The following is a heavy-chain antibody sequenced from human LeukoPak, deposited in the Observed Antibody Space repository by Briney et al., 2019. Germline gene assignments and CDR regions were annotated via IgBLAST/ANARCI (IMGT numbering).Heavy chain of an antibody. Sequence: ASVKVSCKASGYTFTDFGISWVRQAPGQGLEWMGWISAYNGDIKYAQKFQGRVTMTTDTSTSTAYMELRSRRSDDTAVFFCTRDLGTYTSYGSIFFDYWGQGTLVTVSS. CDR2: ISAYNGDI. V-gene: IGHV1-18*01. J-gene: IGHJ4*02. CDR1: GYTFTDFG. CDR3: TRDLGTYTSYGSIFFDY. D-gene: IGHD3-10*01.